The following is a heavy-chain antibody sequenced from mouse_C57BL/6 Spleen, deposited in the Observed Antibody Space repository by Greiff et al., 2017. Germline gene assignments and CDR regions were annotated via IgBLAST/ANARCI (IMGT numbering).Heavy chain of an antibody. V-gene: IGHV1-59*01. Sequence: QVQLQQPGPELVRPGPSVKLSCKASGYTFTSYWMHWVKQRPGQGLEWFGVIDPSDSYTNYNQKFKGKATLTVGTSSSTAYMQLSSLTSEDSAVYYGARNGPFDDWGQGTTLTVSS. J-gene: IGHJ2*01. CDR1: GYTFTSYW. CDR2: IDPSDSYT. D-gene: IGHD1-1*02. CDR3: ARNGPFDD.